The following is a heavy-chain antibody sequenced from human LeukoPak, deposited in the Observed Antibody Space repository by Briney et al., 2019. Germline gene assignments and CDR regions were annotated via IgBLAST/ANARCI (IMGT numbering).Heavy chain of an antibody. CDR1: GFTFSSYA. J-gene: IGHJ3*02. CDR3: AKDLERSGYPDAFDI. D-gene: IGHD3-22*01. CDR2: INGSGGST. V-gene: IGHV3-23*01. Sequence: GGSLRLSCAASGFTFSSYAMSWVRQAPGKGLEWVSAINGSGGSTYYADSVKGRFTISRDNSKNTLYLQMNSLRAEDTAVYYCAKDLERSGYPDAFDIWGQGTMVTVSS.